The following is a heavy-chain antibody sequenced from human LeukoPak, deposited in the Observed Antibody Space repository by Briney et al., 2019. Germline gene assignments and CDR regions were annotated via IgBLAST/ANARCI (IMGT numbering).Heavy chain of an antibody. Sequence: GGSLRLSCAASGFIFNSYAMTWVRQAPGKGLEWVASVSGLGGGTYYADSVKGRFTISRDNAKNSLYLQMNSLRAEDTAVYYCARDHPYFSSPSCNFYGMEVWGQGTTVTVSS. V-gene: IGHV3-23*01. D-gene: IGHD2-2*01. J-gene: IGHJ6*02. CDR2: VSGLGGGT. CDR3: ARDHPYFSSPSCNFYGMEV. CDR1: GFIFNSYA.